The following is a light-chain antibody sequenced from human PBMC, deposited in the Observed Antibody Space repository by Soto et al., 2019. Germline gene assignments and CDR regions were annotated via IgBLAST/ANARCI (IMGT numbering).Light chain of an antibody. CDR1: QSVSSSY. CDR3: QQYGSSPPYT. J-gene: IGKJ2*01. CDR2: GAS. V-gene: IGKV3-20*01. Sequence: EIVLTQSPGTLSLSPGERATLSCRASQSVSSSYLAWYQQKPGQAPRLLIYGASSRATGIPDRFSGSGSGTDFTVTISRLEPEDFAVYYCQQYGSSPPYTFGQGTNLEI.